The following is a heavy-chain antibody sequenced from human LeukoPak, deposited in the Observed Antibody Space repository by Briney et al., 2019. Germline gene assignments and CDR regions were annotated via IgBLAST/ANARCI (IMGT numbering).Heavy chain of an antibody. D-gene: IGHD6-13*01. Sequence: SETLSLTCAVYGGSFSGYYWSWIRQPPGKGPEWIGYIYYSGSTNYNPSLKSRVTISVDTSKNQFSLKLSSVTAADTAVYYCARRSSWSAYYFDYWGQGTLVTVSS. J-gene: IGHJ4*02. CDR3: ARRSSWSAYYFDY. CDR2: IYYSGST. CDR1: GGSFSGYY. V-gene: IGHV4-59*12.